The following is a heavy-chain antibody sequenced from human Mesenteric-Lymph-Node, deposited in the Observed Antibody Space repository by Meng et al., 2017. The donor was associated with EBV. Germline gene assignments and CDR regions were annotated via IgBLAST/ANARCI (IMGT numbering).Heavy chain of an antibody. D-gene: IGHD3-10*01. CDR2: IYYGGSA. J-gene: IGHJ4*02. CDR1: GGSMTSGGYY. V-gene: IGHV4-30-4*01. CDR3: ARDFHHDYYGSGNYPN. Sequence: QVQLEESGPGLVKPSQTLSLTCAVSGGSMTSGGYYWSWIRPPPGKGLEWIGYIYYGGSAYYNPSLKSRVTISVDTSKNQFSLKLTSVTAADTAVYYCARDFHHDYYGSGNYPNWGQGTLVTVSS.